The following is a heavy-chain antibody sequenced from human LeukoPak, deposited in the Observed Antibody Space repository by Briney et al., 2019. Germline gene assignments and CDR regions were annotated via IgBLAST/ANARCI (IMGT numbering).Heavy chain of an antibody. J-gene: IGHJ3*02. V-gene: IGHV7-4-1*02. CDR3: ARHDYGDTTDAFDI. D-gene: IGHD4-17*01. CDR1: GYTFTSYA. Sequence: GASVKVSCKASGYTFTSYAMNWVRQAPGQGLEWMGWINTNTGNPTYAQGFTGRFVFSLDTSVSTAYLQISSLKAEDTAVYYCARHDYGDTTDAFDIWGQGTMVTVSS. CDR2: INTNTGNP.